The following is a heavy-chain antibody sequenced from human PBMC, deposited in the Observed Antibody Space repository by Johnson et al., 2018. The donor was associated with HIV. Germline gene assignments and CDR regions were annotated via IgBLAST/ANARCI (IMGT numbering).Heavy chain of an antibody. J-gene: IGHJ3*02. D-gene: IGHD6-13*01. CDR3: TSYFSYSSSWYSGVNAFDI. V-gene: IGHV3-33*01. CDR2: IRYDGSNK. Sequence: VQLVESVGGVVQTGRSLRLSCAASGFTFSSYGMHWVRQAPGKGLEWVAFIRYDGSNKYYADSVKGRFTISRDNSKNTAYLQMNSLKTEDTAVYYCTSYFSYSSSWYSGVNAFDIWGQGTMVTVSS. CDR1: GFTFSSYG.